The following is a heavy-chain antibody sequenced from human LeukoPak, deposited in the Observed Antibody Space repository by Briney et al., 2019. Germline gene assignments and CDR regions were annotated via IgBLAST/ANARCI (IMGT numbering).Heavy chain of an antibody. V-gene: IGHV3-48*04. CDR3: ARVHSGSYFDY. Sequence: PGGTLRLSCAASGFTFSSYGMNWVRQAPGKGLEWVSYISSSGSTIYYADSVKGRFTISRDNAKNSLHLQMNSLRAEDTAVYYCARVHSGSYFDYWGQGTLVTVSS. J-gene: IGHJ4*02. CDR2: ISSSGSTI. D-gene: IGHD1-26*01. CDR1: GFTFSSYG.